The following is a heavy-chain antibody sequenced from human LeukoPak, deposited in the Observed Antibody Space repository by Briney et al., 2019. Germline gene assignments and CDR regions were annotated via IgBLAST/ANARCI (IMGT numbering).Heavy chain of an antibody. CDR3: ARDLYYDYVWGSYRYPPDAFDI. CDR1: GYTFTSYG. D-gene: IGHD3-16*02. J-gene: IGHJ3*02. V-gene: IGHV1-18*01. CDR2: ISAYNGNT. Sequence: ASVKVSCKASGYTFTSYGISWLRQAPGQGLEWIGWISAYNGNTNYAQKLQGRVTMTTDTSTSTAYMELRSLRSDDTAVYYCARDLYYDYVWGSYRYPPDAFDIWGQGTMVTVSS.